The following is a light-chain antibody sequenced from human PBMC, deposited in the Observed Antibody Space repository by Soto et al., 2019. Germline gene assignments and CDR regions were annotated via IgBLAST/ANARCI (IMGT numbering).Light chain of an antibody. CDR3: AAWDDSLPRGV. Sequence: QAVVTQPPSASGTPGQRVTISCSGSSSNIGSNYVYWYQQLPGTAPKLLIYRNNQRPSGVPDRFSGSKSGTSASLAISGLRSEDEADYYCAAWDDSLPRGVFGGGTKVTVL. CDR2: RNN. V-gene: IGLV1-47*01. J-gene: IGLJ2*01. CDR1: SSNIGSNY.